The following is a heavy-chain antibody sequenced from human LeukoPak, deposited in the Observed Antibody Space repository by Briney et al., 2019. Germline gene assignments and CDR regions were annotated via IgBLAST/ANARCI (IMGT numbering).Heavy chain of an antibody. Sequence: GGSLRLSCAASGFTFSSYGMHWVRQAPGKGLEWVAFIRYDGSNKYYADSVKGRFTISRGNSKNTLYLQMNSLRAEDTAVYYCPKGGARYNLIPALDYWGQGTLVTVSS. CDR1: GFTFSSYG. V-gene: IGHV3-30*02. J-gene: IGHJ4*02. CDR2: IRYDGSNK. CDR3: PKGGARYNLIPALDY. D-gene: IGHD1-14*01.